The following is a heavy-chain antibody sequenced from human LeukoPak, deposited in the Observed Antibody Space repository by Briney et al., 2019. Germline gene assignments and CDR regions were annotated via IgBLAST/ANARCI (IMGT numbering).Heavy chain of an antibody. D-gene: IGHD2-2*01. CDR2: IPYDGSNK. V-gene: IGHV3-30*18. CDR1: GFTFSRYG. J-gene: IGHJ3*02. CDR3: AKGKNMPRAIDI. Sequence: GGSLRLSCAASGFTFSRYGMHWVRQAPGKGLEWVAVIPYDGSNKYYADSVKGRFTISRDNSKNTLYLQMNSLRAEDTAVYYCAKGKNMPRAIDIWGQGTMVTVSS.